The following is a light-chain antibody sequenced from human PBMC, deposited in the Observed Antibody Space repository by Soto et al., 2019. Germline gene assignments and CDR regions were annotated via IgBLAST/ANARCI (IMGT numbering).Light chain of an antibody. V-gene: IGKV1-39*01. CDR3: QQSYSTLVT. J-gene: IGKJ1*01. CDR1: QSISSY. CDR2: AAS. Sequence: DIQMTQSPSSLSASVGDRVTITCRASQSISSYLNWYQQKPGKAPKLLIYAASSLQSGVPSRFSGSGSGTDFTLIISSLQPEDFATYYCQQSYSTLVTFGQGTKVEIK.